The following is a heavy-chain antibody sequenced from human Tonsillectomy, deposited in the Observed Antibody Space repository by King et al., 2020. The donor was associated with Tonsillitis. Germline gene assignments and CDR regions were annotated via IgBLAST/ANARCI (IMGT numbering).Heavy chain of an antibody. V-gene: IGHV4-4*02. J-gene: IGHJ6*02. CDR2: IYHSGST. CDR1: GGSISSSNW. D-gene: IGHD3-3*01. CDR3: GREPPDYDFWSGYYTGGMDV. Sequence: VQLQESGPGLVKPSGTLSLTCAVSGGSISSSNWWSWVRQPPGKGLEWIGEIYHSGSTNYNPSLKSRVTISVDKTKNQFSLKLSSVTAADTAVYYCGREPPDYDFWSGYYTGGMDVWGQGTTVTVSS.